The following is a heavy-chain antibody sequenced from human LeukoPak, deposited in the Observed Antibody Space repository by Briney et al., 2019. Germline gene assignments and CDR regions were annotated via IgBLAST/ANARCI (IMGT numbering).Heavy chain of an antibody. CDR2: IKSKTAGGTT. J-gene: IGHJ4*02. Sequence: KAGGSLRLSCAATGFTFSGYAMTWVRQAPGKGLEWVGRIKSKTAGGTTDYAAPVKGRFTISRDDSKNTLYLQMNSLKAEDTAMYYCTSIYYWGQGTLVTVSS. CDR1: GFTFSGYA. V-gene: IGHV3-15*01. CDR3: TSIYY.